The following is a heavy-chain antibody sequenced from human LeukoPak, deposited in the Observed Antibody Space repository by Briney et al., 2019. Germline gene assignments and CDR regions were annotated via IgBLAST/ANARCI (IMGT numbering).Heavy chain of an antibody. CDR2: IYYSGST. CDR1: GGSISSSSYY. J-gene: IGHJ4*02. V-gene: IGHV4-39*07. CDR3: ARDRYYDSSGYYKAYFDY. D-gene: IGHD3-22*01. Sequence: SETLSLTCTVSGGSISSSSYYWGWIRQPPGKGLEWIGSIYYSGSTYYNPSLKSRVTISVDTSKNQFSLKLSSVTAADTAVYYCARDRYYDSSGYYKAYFDYWGQGTLVTVSS.